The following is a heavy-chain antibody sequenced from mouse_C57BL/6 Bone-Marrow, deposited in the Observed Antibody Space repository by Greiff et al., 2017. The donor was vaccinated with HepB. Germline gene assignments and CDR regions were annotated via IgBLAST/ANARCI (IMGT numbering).Heavy chain of an antibody. CDR1: GYSFTGYY. Sequence: EVQLKESGPELVKPGASVKISCKASGYSFTGYYMNWVKQSPEKSLEWIGEINPSTGGTTYNQKFKAKATLTVDKSSSTAYMQLKSLTSEDSAVYYCARSPLRDYAMDYWGQGTSVTVSS. CDR3: ARSPLRDYAMDY. D-gene: IGHD3-2*02. J-gene: IGHJ4*01. V-gene: IGHV1-42*01. CDR2: INPSTGGT.